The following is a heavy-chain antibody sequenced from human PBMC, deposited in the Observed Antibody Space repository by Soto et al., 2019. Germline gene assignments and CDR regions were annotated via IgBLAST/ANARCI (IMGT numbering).Heavy chain of an antibody. CDR2: IYSSGRT. CDR1: GGSIDSDDYY. D-gene: IGHD1-1*01. CDR3: ARDCVNSPDFLDY. Sequence: SETQSLICTVSGGSIDSDDYYWTWIRHPPWKGLEWIAYIYSSGRTSYNPSLESRLTISIDTSKNQFSLHLNSVSAADTAVYFCARDCVNSPDFLDYWGHGTLVTVSS. J-gene: IGHJ4*01. V-gene: IGHV4-30-4*01.